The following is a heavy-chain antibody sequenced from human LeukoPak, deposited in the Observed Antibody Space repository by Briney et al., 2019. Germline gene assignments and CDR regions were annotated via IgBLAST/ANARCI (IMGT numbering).Heavy chain of an antibody. CDR3: ARASDEQTYYYDSSGPYDAFDI. Sequence: PGGSLRLSCAASGFTFSSYSMNWVRQAPGKGLEWVSYISSSSSTIYYADSVKGRFTISRDNAKNSLYLQMNSLRAEDTAVYYCARASDEQTYYYDSSGPYDAFDIWGQGTMVTVSS. D-gene: IGHD3-22*01. J-gene: IGHJ3*02. V-gene: IGHV3-48*01. CDR1: GFTFSSYS. CDR2: ISSSSSTI.